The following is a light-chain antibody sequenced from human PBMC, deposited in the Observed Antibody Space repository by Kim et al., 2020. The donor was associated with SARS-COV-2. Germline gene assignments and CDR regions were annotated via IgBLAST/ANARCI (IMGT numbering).Light chain of an antibody. CDR1: KLGDKY. Sequence: SYELTQPPSVSVSPGQTASITCSGDKLGDKYACWYQQKPGQSPVLVIYQDSKRPSGIPERFSGSNSGNTATLTISGTQAMDEADYYCQAWDSSTFSVVFGGGTQLTVL. J-gene: IGLJ2*01. V-gene: IGLV3-1*01. CDR3: QAWDSSTFSVV. CDR2: QDS.